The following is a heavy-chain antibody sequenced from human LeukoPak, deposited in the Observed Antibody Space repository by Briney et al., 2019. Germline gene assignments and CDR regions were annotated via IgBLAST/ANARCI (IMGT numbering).Heavy chain of an antibody. V-gene: IGHV3-21*01. D-gene: IGHD5-18*01. Sequence: PGGSLRLSCAASGFTFSSYWMNWVRQAPGKGLEWVSSISSSSSYIYYADSVKGRFTTSRDNAKNSLYLQMNSLRAEDTAVYYCARERASTAMADYWGQGTLVTVSS. J-gene: IGHJ4*02. CDR3: ARERASTAMADY. CDR2: ISSSSSYI. CDR1: GFTFSSYW.